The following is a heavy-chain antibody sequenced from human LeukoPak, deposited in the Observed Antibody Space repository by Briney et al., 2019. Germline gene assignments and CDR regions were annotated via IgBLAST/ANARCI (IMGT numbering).Heavy chain of an antibody. J-gene: IGHJ3*02. Sequence: GASVKVSCKASGYTFTGYYMRWVRQAPGQGLEWMGWINPNSGGTKYAQKFQGRVTMTSDTSISTAYMEVSWLRSDDTAVYYCARGSKEMGREKAAFDIWGQGTMVTVSS. V-gene: IGHV1-2*02. D-gene: IGHD5-24*01. CDR2: INPNSGGT. CDR3: ARGSKEMGREKAAFDI. CDR1: GYTFTGYY.